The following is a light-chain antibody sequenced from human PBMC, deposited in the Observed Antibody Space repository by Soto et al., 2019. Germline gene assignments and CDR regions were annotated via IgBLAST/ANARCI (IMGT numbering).Light chain of an antibody. CDR2: EVS. J-gene: IGLJ1*01. V-gene: IGLV2-18*02. Sequence: QSVLTQPPSVSGSPGQSVTISCTGTSSDVGSYNRVSWYQQPPGTATKLMIYEVSNRPSGVPDRFSGSKSGNTASLTISGLQPEDEADYYCNSYTSSSTYVFGTGTKVTVL. CDR3: NSYTSSSTYV. CDR1: SSDVGSYNR.